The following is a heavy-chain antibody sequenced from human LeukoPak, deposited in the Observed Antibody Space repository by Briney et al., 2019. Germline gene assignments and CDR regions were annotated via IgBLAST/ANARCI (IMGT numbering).Heavy chain of an antibody. V-gene: IGHV3-48*03. Sequence: QAGGSLRLSCAASGFTFSSYEMNWVRQAPGKGLEWVSYISSSGTTVYYVDSVKGRFTISRDNARNSLYLQMNSLRAEDTAVYYCARGPIVVVPAASYMDVWGKGTTVTISS. J-gene: IGHJ6*03. D-gene: IGHD2-2*01. CDR3: ARGPIVVVPAASYMDV. CDR2: ISSSGTTV. CDR1: GFTFSSYE.